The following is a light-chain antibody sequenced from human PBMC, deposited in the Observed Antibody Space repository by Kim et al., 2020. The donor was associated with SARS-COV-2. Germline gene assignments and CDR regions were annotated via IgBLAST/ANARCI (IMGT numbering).Light chain of an antibody. Sequence: ASVGDRVTITWRASQRISSELNWYQQKTGKAPNVLIYAASSLQGGVPSRFSGSGSGTDFTLTISSLQPEDSATYYCQQSNSTPLTFGGGTKVDIK. CDR2: AAS. CDR3: QQSNSTPLT. V-gene: IGKV1-39*01. J-gene: IGKJ4*01. CDR1: QRISSE.